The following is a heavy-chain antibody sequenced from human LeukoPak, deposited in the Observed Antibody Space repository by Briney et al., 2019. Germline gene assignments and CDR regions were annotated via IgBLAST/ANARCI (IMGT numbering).Heavy chain of an antibody. D-gene: IGHD4-17*01. CDR1: GFTFSSYA. J-gene: IGHJ5*02. CDR3: AKDPYDYRVP. V-gene: IGHV3-23*01. CDR2: ISGNGGST. Sequence: ETGGSLRLSCAASGFTFSSYAMSWVRQAPVKVLEWVSAISGNGGSTYYADSVKGRFTISRDNSKSTLYLQMNSLRAEDTATYYCAKDPYDYRVPWGQGTLVTVSS.